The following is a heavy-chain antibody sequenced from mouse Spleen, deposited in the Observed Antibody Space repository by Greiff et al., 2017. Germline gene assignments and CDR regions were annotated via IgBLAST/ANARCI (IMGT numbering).Heavy chain of an antibody. D-gene: IGHD2-4*01. J-gene: IGHJ3*01. CDR3: ARGDDYLFAY. CDR2: IYPGDGST. Sequence: QVQLQQSGPELVKPGASVKMSCKASGYTFTSYYIHWVKQRPGQGLEWIGWIYPGDGSTKYNEKFKGKTTLTADKSSSTAYMLLSSLTSEDSAIYFCARGDDYLFAYWGQGTLVTVSA. CDR1: GYTFTSYY. V-gene: IGHV1S56*01.